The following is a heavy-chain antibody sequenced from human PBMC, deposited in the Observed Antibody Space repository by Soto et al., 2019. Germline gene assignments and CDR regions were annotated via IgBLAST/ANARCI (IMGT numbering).Heavy chain of an antibody. CDR3: ARVLIAAAGRWFDP. CDR2: INHSGST. CDR1: GGSFSGYY. J-gene: IGHJ5*02. V-gene: IGHV4-34*01. Sequence: QVQLQQWGAGLLKPSETLSLTCAVYGGSFSGYYWSWIRQPPGKGLEWIGDINHSGSTNYNPSLKSRVTISVDTSKNQFSLKLSSVTAADTAVYYCARVLIAAAGRWFDPWGQGTLVTVSS. D-gene: IGHD6-13*01.